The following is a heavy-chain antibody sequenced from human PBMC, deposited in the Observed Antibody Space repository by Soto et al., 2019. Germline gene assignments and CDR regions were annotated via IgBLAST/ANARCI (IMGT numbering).Heavy chain of an antibody. V-gene: IGHV3-9*01. J-gene: IGHJ4*02. CDR1: GFTFDDYA. D-gene: IGHD4-17*01. CDR3: AKDMGDDYGDLMGFDY. CDR2: ISWNSGSI. Sequence: EVQLVESGGGLVQPGRSLRLSCAASGFTFDDYAMHWVRQAPGKGLEWVSGISWNSGSIGYADSVKGRFTISRDNAKNSLYLQMNSLRAEDTALYYCAKDMGDDYGDLMGFDYWGQGTLVTVSS.